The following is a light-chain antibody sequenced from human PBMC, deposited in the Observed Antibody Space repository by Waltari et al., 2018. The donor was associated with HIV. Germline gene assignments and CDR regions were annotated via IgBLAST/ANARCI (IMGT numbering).Light chain of an antibody. CDR3: QAFKTAPFT. CDR2: PAS. CDR1: QVLGDN. V-gene: IGKV1-27*01. J-gene: IGKJ4*01. Sequence: DIQMTQSTLSLSASVGDRVTITCRSSQVLGDNVAWFQQKPEKGPILLIYPASKLRSVVPSRFIGSGSGTDFTLTINRLPPEDFASYFCQAFKTAPFTFGGGTKVEIK.